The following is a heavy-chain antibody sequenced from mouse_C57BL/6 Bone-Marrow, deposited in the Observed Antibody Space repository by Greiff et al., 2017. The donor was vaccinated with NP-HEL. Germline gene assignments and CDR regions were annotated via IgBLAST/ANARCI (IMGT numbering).Heavy chain of an antibody. CDR3: ERSYYSNYWYVDV. Sequence: QVQLQQSGAELVRPGTSVKMSCKASGYTFTNYWIGWAKQRPGHGLEWIGDIYPGGGYTNYNEKFKGKATLTADKSSSTAYMQFSSLTSEDSAIYYCERSYYSNYWYVDVWGTGTTVTVSS. D-gene: IGHD2-5*01. J-gene: IGHJ1*03. V-gene: IGHV1-63*01. CDR1: GYTFTNYW. CDR2: IYPGGGYT.